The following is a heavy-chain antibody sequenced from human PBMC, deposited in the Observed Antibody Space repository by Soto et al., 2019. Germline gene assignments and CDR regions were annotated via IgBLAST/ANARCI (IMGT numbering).Heavy chain of an antibody. CDR3: ARDNWNSY. CDR2: VKSDGSST. D-gene: IGHD1-1*01. Sequence: EVQLVESGGGLVQPGGSLRLSCAASGFTFSIYWMHWVRQGPGKGLVWVARVKSDGSSTSYADSVKGRFTISRDNAKNTLYLQMNSLRVEDTAVYYCARDNWNSYWGQGTLVTVSS. V-gene: IGHV3-74*01. J-gene: IGHJ4*02. CDR1: GFTFSIYW.